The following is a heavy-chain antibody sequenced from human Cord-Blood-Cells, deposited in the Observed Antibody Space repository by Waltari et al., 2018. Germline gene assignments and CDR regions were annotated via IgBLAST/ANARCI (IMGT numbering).Heavy chain of an antibody. CDR2: ISGNGSTI. J-gene: IGHJ4*02. V-gene: IGHV3-48*03. Sequence: EVQLVESGGGLVQPGGSLRLSCAASGFTFSSYEMNWVRQAPGKGLEWVSYISGNGSTIYYADSVKGRFTISRDNAKNSLYLQMNSLRAEDTAVYYCAREGVAAADLDYWGQGTLVTVSS. D-gene: IGHD6-13*01. CDR1: GFTFSSYE. CDR3: AREGVAAADLDY.